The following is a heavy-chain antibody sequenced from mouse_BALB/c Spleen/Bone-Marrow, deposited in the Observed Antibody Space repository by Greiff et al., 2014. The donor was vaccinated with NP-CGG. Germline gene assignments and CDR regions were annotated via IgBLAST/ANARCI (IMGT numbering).Heavy chain of an antibody. Sequence: VQLQQSGGGLVKPGGSLKLSCAASGFTFSTCSMSWVRQTPEKRLEWVATISSGGSYTYYPDSVKGRFTISRDNAKNTLYLQMSSLRSEDKARYYGESLDGYDEAYWGQGTLVTVSA. CDR1: GFTFSTCS. CDR3: ESLDGYDEAY. D-gene: IGHD2-2*01. CDR2: ISSGGSYT. J-gene: IGHJ3*01. V-gene: IGHV5-9-3*01.